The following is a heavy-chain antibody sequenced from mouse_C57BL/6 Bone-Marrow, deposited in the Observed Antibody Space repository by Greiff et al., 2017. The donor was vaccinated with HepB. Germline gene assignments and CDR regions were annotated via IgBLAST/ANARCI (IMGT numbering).Heavy chain of an antibody. CDR1: GYAFSSSW. J-gene: IGHJ1*03. Sequence: ESGPELVKPGASVKISCKASGYAFSSSWMNWVKQRPGKGLEWIGRIYPGDGDTNYNGKFKGKATLTADKSSSTAYMQLSSLTSEDSAVYFCARKVTTVVEDWYFDVWGTGTTVTVSS. CDR3: ARKVTTVVEDWYFDV. D-gene: IGHD1-1*01. CDR2: IYPGDGDT. V-gene: IGHV1-82*01.